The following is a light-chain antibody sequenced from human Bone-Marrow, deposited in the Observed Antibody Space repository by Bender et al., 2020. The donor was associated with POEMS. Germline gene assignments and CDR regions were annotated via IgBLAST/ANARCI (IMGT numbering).Light chain of an antibody. CDR1: SSNTGSGYD. CDR2: EAI. V-gene: IGLV1-40*01. CDR3: SSVVGRKNSWV. J-gene: IGLJ3*02. Sequence: QSVLTQPPSASGTPGQRVTISCTGSSSNTGSGYDINWYQHLPGTAPKLMIYEAIKRPSGVSNRFSGSKSGNTSSLTISGLQAEDEADYYCSSVVGRKNSWVFGGGTKLTVL.